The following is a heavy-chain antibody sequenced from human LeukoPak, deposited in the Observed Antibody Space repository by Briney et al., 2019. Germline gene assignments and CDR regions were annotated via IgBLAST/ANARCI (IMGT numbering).Heavy chain of an antibody. CDR1: GDSLSDFY. J-gene: IGHJ4*02. CDR3: VLAPNSNWFDF. V-gene: IGHV4-59*08. Sequence: PSETLSLTCSVSGDSLSDFYWNWIRQSPEKGLEWIGNIHYSGSSVYNPSLRSRVSMSIDRSLKQFFLKLTSVTAADTALYYCVLAPNSNWFDFWGQGILVTVSS. CDR2: IHYSGSS. D-gene: IGHD2-15*01.